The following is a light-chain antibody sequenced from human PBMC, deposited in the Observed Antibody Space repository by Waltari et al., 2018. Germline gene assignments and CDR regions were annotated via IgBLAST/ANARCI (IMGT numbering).Light chain of an antibody. V-gene: IGKV3-11*01. CDR1: QSVSSY. Sequence: IVLTQSPATLSLSPGERATLSCRASQSVSSYLAWYQQKPGQAPRLPISDASTRATGIPARFSGSGSGTDFTLTISSLEPEDFAVYYCQHRGHWPPDATFGPGTKVDIK. CDR3: QHRGHWPPDAT. CDR2: DAS. J-gene: IGKJ3*01.